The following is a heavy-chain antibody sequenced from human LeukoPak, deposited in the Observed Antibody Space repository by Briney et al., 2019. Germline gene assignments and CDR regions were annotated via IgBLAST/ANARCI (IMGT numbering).Heavy chain of an antibody. V-gene: IGHV1-18*04. CDR1: GYTFTSYG. CDR3: ARASEAVVHGNFDY. D-gene: IGHD6-19*01. Sequence: GASVKVSCKASGYTFTSYGISWVRQAPGQGLEWMGWISAYNGNTNYAQKVQGRVTMTTDTSTSTAYMELRSLRSDDTAVYYCARASEAVVHGNFDYWGQGTLVTVSS. CDR2: ISAYNGNT. J-gene: IGHJ4*02.